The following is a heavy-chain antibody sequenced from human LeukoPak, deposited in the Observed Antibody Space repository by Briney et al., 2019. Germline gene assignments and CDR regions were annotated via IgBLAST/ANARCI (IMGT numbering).Heavy chain of an antibody. CDR2: INHSGST. D-gene: IGHD3-16*01. CDR1: GGSFSGYY. J-gene: IGHJ4*02. Sequence: PSETLSLTCAVYGGSFSGYYWSWIRQPPGKGLEWIGEINHSGSTNYNPSLKSRVTISVDTSKNQFSLKLSSVTAADTAVYYCARGLPFGGVNFDYWGQGTLVTVSS. CDR3: ARGLPFGGVNFDY. V-gene: IGHV4-34*01.